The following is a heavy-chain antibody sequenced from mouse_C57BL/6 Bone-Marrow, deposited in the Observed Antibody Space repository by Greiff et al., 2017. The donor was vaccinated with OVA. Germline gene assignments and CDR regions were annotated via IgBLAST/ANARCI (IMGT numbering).Heavy chain of an antibody. CDR2: IDPSDSYT. CDR1: GYTFTSYW. D-gene: IGHD2-4*01. Sequence: HVQLQPPWAELVMPGASVKLSCKASGYTFTSYWMHWVKQRPGQGLEWIGEIDPSDSYTIYNQKFKGKSTLTVDKSSSTAYMQLSSLTSEDSAVYYCAREGGYDYDLAYWGQGTLVTVSA. J-gene: IGHJ3*01. V-gene: IGHV1-69*01. CDR3: AREGGYDYDLAY.